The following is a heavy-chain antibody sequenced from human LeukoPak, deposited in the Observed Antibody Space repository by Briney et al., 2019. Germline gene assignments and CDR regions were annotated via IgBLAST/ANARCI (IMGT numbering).Heavy chain of an antibody. J-gene: IGHJ4*02. D-gene: IGHD3-22*01. CDR1: GITLSNYG. CDR3: AKRGVVIRVILVGFHKEAYYFDS. Sequence: GGSLRLSCAVSGITLSNYGMSWVRQAPGKGLEWVAGISDSAGKTNYADSVKGRFTISRDSPKNTLYLQMNSLRAEDTAVYFCAKRGVVIRVILVGFHKEAYYFDSWGQGALVTLSS. CDR2: ISDSAGKT. V-gene: IGHV3-23*01.